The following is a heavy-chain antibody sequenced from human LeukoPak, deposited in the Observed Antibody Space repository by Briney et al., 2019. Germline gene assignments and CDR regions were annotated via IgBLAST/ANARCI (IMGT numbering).Heavy chain of an antibody. J-gene: IGHJ4*02. V-gene: IGHV1-69*05. CDR1: GGTFSSYA. D-gene: IGHD3-9*01. CDR3: ARVYYDISTGYNDY. Sequence: ASVKVSCKASGGTFSSYAISWVRQAPGQGLEWMGGIIPIFGTANYAQKFQGRVTIATDESTSTAYMELSSLRSEDTAVYYCARVYYDISTGYNDYWGQGTLVTVSS. CDR2: IIPIFGTA.